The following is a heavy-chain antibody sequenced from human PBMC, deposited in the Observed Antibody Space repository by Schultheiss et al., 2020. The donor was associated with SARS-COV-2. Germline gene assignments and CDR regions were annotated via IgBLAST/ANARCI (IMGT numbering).Heavy chain of an antibody. V-gene: IGHV4-39*07. D-gene: IGHD6-13*01. CDR3: AIGAAGTDYYYYMDV. CDR1: GGSISSSSYY. CDR2: IYYSGST. J-gene: IGHJ6*03. Sequence: SQTLSLTCTVSGGSISSSSYYWGWIRQPPGKGLEWIGSIYYSGSTNYNPSLKSRVTISVDTSKNQFSLKLSSVTAADTAVYYCAIGAAGTDYYYYMDVWGKGTTVTVSS.